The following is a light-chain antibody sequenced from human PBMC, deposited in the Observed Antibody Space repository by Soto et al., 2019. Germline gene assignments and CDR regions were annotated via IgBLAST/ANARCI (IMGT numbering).Light chain of an antibody. V-gene: IGKV3-20*01. CDR1: QSVRSDY. J-gene: IGKJ4*01. Sequence: EIVLTQSPGTLSLSPGERATLSCRASQSVRSDYLAWYQQKPGQTPRLLIYDASTRATGIPDRFSGSGSGADVTLTISRLEAEDFAVYYCQQYGSAPPPFGGGTKVEIK. CDR3: QQYGSAPPP. CDR2: DAS.